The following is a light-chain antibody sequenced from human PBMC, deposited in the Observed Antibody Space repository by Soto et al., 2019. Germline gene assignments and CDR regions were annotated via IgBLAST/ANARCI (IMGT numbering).Light chain of an antibody. CDR2: SAS. CDR1: QSISTL. Sequence: EIVLTQSPATLSVSPGERATLSCMASQSISTLLAWYQQKLGQAPRLLIYSASTRATGIPDRFSGSGSGTDFTPTISRLEPEDSAVYYCQQYARSSWTFGQGTKVDIK. CDR3: QQYARSSWT. J-gene: IGKJ1*01. V-gene: IGKV3D-15*01.